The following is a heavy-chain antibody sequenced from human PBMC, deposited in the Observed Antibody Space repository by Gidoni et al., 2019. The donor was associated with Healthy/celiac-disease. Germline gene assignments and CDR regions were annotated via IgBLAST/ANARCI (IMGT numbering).Heavy chain of an antibody. CDR2: ISYDGSNK. D-gene: IGHD6-19*01. J-gene: IGHJ4*02. CDR3: AKAQWLDRGVDY. CDR1: GFTFSSYG. V-gene: IGHV3-30*18. Sequence: QVQLVESGGGVVQPGRSLRLSCAASGFTFSSYGMHWVRQAPGKGLEWVAVISYDGSNKYYADSVKGRFTISRDNSKNTLYLQMNSLRAEDTAVYYCAKAQWLDRGVDYWGQGTLVTVSS.